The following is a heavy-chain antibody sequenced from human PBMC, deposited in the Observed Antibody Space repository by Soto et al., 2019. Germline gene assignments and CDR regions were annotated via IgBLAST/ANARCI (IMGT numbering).Heavy chain of an antibody. CDR3: ARDRRTYYYDSSGPFDF. CDR2: INSDGSST. Sequence: PGGSLRLSCAASGFTISNYWMHWVRQAPGKGLEWVSRINSDGSSTSYADSVKGRFTISRDNARSTLYLQMNSLRAEDTAIYFCARDRRTYYYDSSGPFDFWGQETLVTVSS. J-gene: IGHJ4*02. CDR1: GFTISNYW. V-gene: IGHV3-74*01. D-gene: IGHD3-22*01.